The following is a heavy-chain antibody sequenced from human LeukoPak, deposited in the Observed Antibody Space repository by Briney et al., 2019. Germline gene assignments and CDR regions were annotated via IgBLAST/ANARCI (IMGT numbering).Heavy chain of an antibody. CDR1: GFTFSSNY. CDR2: IYSGGST. V-gene: IGHV3-53*01. CDR3: ATDYSPKYYYGMDV. J-gene: IGHJ6*02. Sequence: GGSLRLSCAASGFTFSSNYMNWVRQAPGKGLEWVSVIYSGGSTYYADSVKGRFTISRDNSKNTLYLQMNSLRAEDTAVYYCATDYSPKYYYGMDVWGQGTTVTVSS. D-gene: IGHD4-11*01.